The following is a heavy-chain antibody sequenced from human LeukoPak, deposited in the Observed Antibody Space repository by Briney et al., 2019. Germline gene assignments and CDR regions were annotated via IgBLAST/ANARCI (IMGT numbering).Heavy chain of an antibody. D-gene: IGHD4-17*01. CDR1: GFTFSSYG. V-gene: IGHV3-33*01. Sequence: GGSLRLSCAASGFTFSSYGMHWVRQAPGKGLEWVAAIWYDGSNKYYADSVKGRFTISRDNSKNTLYLQMNSLRAEDTAVYYCARPYGDYEYYFDYWGQGTLVTVSS. CDR2: IWYDGSNK. CDR3: ARPYGDYEYYFDY. J-gene: IGHJ4*02.